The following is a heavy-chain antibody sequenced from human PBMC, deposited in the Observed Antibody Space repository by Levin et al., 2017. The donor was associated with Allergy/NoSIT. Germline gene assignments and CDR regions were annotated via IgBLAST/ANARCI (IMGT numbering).Heavy chain of an antibody. J-gene: IGHJ3*02. CDR2: ISGSGGST. D-gene: IGHD2-2*01. CDR3: AKDLSSSPDAFDI. V-gene: IGHV3-23*01. Sequence: GESLKISCAASGFTFSSYAMSWVRQAPGKGLEWVSAISGSGGSTYYADSVKGRFTISRDNSKNTLYLQMNSLRAEDTAVYYCAKDLSSSPDAFDIWGQGTMVTVSS. CDR1: GFTFSSYA.